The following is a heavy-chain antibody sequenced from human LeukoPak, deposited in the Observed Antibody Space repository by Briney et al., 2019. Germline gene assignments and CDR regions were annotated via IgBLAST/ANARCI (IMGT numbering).Heavy chain of an antibody. Sequence: GGSLRLSCAASGFTFSSYAMHWVRQAPGKGLEWVAVISYDGSNKYYADSVKGRFTISRDNSKNTLYLQMNSLRAEDTAVYYCAKDLDYVTHDAFDIWGQGTMVTVSS. J-gene: IGHJ3*02. CDR2: ISYDGSNK. CDR1: GFTFSSYA. D-gene: IGHD3-16*01. CDR3: AKDLDYVTHDAFDI. V-gene: IGHV3-30*04.